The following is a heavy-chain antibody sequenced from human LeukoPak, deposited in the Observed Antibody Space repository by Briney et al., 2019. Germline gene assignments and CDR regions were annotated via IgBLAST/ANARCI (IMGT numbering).Heavy chain of an antibody. V-gene: IGHV3-53*01. D-gene: IGHD1-26*01. Sequence: GGSLRLSCAASGFTVSSNYMSWVRQAPGKGLEWVSVIYSGGSTYYADSVKGRFTISRDNSKNTLYLQVNSLRAEDTAVYYCASSPSGSYFGYYFDNWGQGTLVTVSS. CDR2: IYSGGST. CDR3: ASSPSGSYFGYYFDN. CDR1: GFTVSSNY. J-gene: IGHJ4*02.